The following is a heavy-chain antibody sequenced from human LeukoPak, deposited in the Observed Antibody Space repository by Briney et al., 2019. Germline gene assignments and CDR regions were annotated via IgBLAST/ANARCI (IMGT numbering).Heavy chain of an antibody. D-gene: IGHD6-19*01. J-gene: IGHJ4*02. CDR1: GFIFNNYS. Sequence: GGSLRLSCAASGFIFNNYSMNWVRQAPGKGLEWVSSISSSSSYIYYADSVKGRFTISRDNAKNSLYLQMNSLRAEDTAVYYCARGGIAVAGTVVDYWGQGTLVTVSS. CDR2: ISSSSSYI. CDR3: ARGGIAVAGTVVDY. V-gene: IGHV3-21*01.